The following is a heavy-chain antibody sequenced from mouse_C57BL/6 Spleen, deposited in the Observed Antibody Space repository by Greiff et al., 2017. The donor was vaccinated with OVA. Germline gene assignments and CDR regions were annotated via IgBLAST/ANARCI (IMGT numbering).Heavy chain of an antibody. CDR2: IRNKANGYTT. D-gene: IGHD1-1*01. CDR3: ASLITTVDWYFDV. Sequence: EVQLVESGGGLVQPGGSLSLSCAASGFTFTDYYMSWVRQPPGKALEWLGFIRNKANGYTTEYSASVKGRFTISRDNSQSILYLQMNALRAEDSATYYCASLITTVDWYFDVWGTGTTVTVSS. V-gene: IGHV7-3*01. J-gene: IGHJ1*03. CDR1: GFTFTDYY.